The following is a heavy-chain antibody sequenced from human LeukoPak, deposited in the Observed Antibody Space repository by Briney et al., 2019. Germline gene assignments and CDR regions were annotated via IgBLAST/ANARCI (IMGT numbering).Heavy chain of an antibody. J-gene: IGHJ4*02. D-gene: IGHD2-21*02. CDR1: GFTFSSYG. CDR3: ARSALGRGDCYGY. CDR2: IRYDGSNK. V-gene: IGHV3-30*02. Sequence: GGSLRLSCAASGFTFSSYGMHWVRQAPGKGLEGVAFIRYDGSNKYYADSVKGRFTISRDNSKNTLYLQMNSLRAEDKDVYYCARSALGRGDCYGYWGQGTLVTVSS.